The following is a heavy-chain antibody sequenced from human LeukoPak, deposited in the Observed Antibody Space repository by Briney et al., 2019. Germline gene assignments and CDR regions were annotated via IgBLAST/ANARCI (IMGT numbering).Heavy chain of an antibody. CDR2: IYPGDSDT. CDR1: GYTFTNSW. V-gene: IGHV5-51*01. J-gene: IGHJ3*02. CDR3: VAGAAAPNLDAFDI. Sequence: GESLKISCEASGYTFTNSWIGWVRQMPGKGLEWMGIIYPGDSDTRYSPSFQGQVTISADKSISTAYLQWSSLKASDTAMYYCVAGAAAPNLDAFDIWGQGTMVTVSS. D-gene: IGHD6-13*01.